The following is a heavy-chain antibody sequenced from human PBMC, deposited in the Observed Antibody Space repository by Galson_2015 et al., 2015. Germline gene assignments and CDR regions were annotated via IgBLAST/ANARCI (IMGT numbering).Heavy chain of an antibody. CDR2: ISSTYDI. D-gene: IGHD3-9*01. V-gene: IGHV3-48*02. J-gene: IGHJ4*02. CDR1: GFTFSTYA. CDR3: ARDHDWAFDY. Sequence: SLRLSCAASGFTFSTYAMNWLRPAPGRGLEWVSYISSTYDIYYADSVKGRFTISRDNGKNSVSVEMNSLREEDTAVYYCARDHDWAFDYWGQGTLVTVSS.